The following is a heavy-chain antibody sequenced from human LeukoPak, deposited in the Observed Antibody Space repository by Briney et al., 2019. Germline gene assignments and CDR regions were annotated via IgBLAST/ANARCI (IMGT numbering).Heavy chain of an antibody. CDR3: ARDPAPGIAVAGTPKFDY. D-gene: IGHD6-19*01. CDR2: INPNSGGT. CDR1: GYTFTGYY. J-gene: IGHJ4*02. Sequence: GASVKVSCKASGYTFTGYYMHWVRQAPGQGLEWMGWINPNSGGTNYAQKFQGRVTMTRDTSISTAYMELSRLRSDDTAVYYCARDPAPGIAVAGTPKFDYWGQGTLVTVSS. V-gene: IGHV1-2*02.